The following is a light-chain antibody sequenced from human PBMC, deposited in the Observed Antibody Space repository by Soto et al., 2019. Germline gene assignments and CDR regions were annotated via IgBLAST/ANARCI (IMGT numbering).Light chain of an antibody. Sequence: DIQMTQSPSTLSASVGDRVTITCRASQSISSWLAWYQQKPGEAPKLLIYEASTLESGVPSRFSGSGSGTEFTLTISSLQPDDFATYYCQQYHTLRTFGQGTKVDIK. CDR3: QQYHTLRT. V-gene: IGKV1-5*03. CDR1: QSISSW. CDR2: EAS. J-gene: IGKJ1*01.